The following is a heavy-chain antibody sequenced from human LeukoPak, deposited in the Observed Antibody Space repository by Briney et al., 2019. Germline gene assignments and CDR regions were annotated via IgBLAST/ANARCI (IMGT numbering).Heavy chain of an antibody. CDR2: IHYSGST. CDR1: VGSISSHY. J-gene: IGHJ4*02. D-gene: IGHD3-10*01. V-gene: IGHV4-59*11. Sequence: PSGTLSLTSIVSVGSISSHYWSWIRPPPGKGLEWVGYIHYSGSTNYNPTLKRRVTITEDTSKTQFSLKLSSVTADDTAVYYCARGSGLLWFAALFGYWGQGTLVTVSS. CDR3: ARGSGLLWFAALFGY.